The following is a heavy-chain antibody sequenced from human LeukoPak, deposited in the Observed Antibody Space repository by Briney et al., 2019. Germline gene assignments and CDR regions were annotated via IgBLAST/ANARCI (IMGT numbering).Heavy chain of an antibody. CDR3: ARDLFDSSSTSWFDP. Sequence: GGSLRLSCAASGFTFSSYGMHWVRQAPGKGLEWVALIWYDGSNKYYADSVKGRFTISRDNSKNTLYLQMNSLRAEDTAVYYCARDLFDSSSTSWFDPWGQGTLVTVSS. CDR1: GFTFSSYG. J-gene: IGHJ5*02. D-gene: IGHD6-13*01. V-gene: IGHV3-33*01. CDR2: IWYDGSNK.